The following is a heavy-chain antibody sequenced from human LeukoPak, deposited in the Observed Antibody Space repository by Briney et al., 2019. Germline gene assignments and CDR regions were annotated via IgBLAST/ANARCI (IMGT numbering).Heavy chain of an antibody. Sequence: PSETLSLTCTVSGGSISSSSYYWGWIRQPPGKGLEWIGSIYYSGSTYYNPSLKSRVTISVDTSKNQFSLKLSSVTAADTAVYYCARDRGITIFGASAWFDPWGQGTLVTVSS. CDR3: ARDRGITIFGASAWFDP. CDR1: GGSISSSSYY. D-gene: IGHD3-3*01. J-gene: IGHJ5*02. CDR2: IYYSGST. V-gene: IGHV4-39*07.